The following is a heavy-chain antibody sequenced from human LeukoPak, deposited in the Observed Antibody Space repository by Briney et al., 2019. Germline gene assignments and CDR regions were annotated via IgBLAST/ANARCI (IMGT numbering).Heavy chain of an antibody. CDR3: ARHRNEYDYGDYQVIDY. CDR2: IYYSGST. D-gene: IGHD4-17*01. CDR1: GGSISSYY. Sequence: PSETLSLTCTVSGGSISSYYWGWIRQPPGKGLEWIGSIYYSGSTYYNPSLKSRVTISVDTSKNQFSLKLSSVTAADTAVYYCARHRNEYDYGDYQVIDYWGQGTLVTVSS. J-gene: IGHJ4*02. V-gene: IGHV4-39*01.